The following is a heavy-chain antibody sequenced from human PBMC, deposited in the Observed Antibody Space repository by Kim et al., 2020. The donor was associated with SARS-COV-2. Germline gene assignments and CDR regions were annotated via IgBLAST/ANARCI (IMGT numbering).Heavy chain of an antibody. CDR2: IYYSGST. CDR1: GGSISSSSYY. Sequence: SETLSLTCTVSGGSISSSSYYWGWIRQPPGKGLEWIGSIYYSGSTYYNPSLKSRVTISVDTSKNQFSLKLSSVTAADTAVYYCVRPGITMVRGVTYEYYFDYWGQGTLVTVSS. V-gene: IGHV4-39*01. D-gene: IGHD3-10*01. CDR3: VRPGITMVRGVTYEYYFDY. J-gene: IGHJ4*02.